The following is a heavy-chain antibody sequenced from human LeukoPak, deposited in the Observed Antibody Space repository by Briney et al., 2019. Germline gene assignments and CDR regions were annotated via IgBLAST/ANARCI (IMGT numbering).Heavy chain of an antibody. CDR1: GYSFPNSW. CDR2: IYPGDSDT. CDR3: ARRVAAAAYYFDS. V-gene: IGHV5-51*01. Sequence: GEPLKISCQGSGYSFPNSWIGWVRQMPGNGLEWMGIIYPGDSDTRYSPSFQGQVTISADKSISTAYLQWSSLQASDTATYYCARRVAAAAYYFDSWGQGTLVTVSS. J-gene: IGHJ4*02. D-gene: IGHD6-13*01.